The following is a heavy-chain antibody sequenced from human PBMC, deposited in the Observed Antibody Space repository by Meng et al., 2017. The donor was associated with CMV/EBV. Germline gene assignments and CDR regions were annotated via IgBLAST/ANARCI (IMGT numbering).Heavy chain of an antibody. CDR2: IYHSGST. D-gene: IGHD3-3*01. CDR1: GGSISSSNW. V-gene: IGHV4-4*02. CDR3: ARKYYDFWSGYWGYGMDV. J-gene: IGHJ6*02. Sequence: GSLRLSCAVSGGSISSSNWWSWVRQPPGKGLEWIGEIYHSGSTNYNPSLKSRVTISGDKSKNQFSLKLSSVTAADTAVYYCARKYYDFWSGYWGYGMDVWGQGTTVTVSS.